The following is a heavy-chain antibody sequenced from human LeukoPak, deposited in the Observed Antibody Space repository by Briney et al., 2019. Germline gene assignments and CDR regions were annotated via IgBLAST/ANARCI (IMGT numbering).Heavy chain of an antibody. V-gene: IGHV3-48*01. CDR1: GFTFSSYS. D-gene: IGHD2-2*03. J-gene: IGHJ4*02. CDR2: ISSSSSTI. Sequence: GGSLRLSCAASGFTFSSYSMNWVRQAPGKGLEWVSYISSSSSTIYYADSVKGRFTISRDNAKNTLYLQMNSLRAEDTAVYYCAKVGYCSSTSCYSGFDYWGQGTLVTVSS. CDR3: AKVGYCSSTSCYSGFDY.